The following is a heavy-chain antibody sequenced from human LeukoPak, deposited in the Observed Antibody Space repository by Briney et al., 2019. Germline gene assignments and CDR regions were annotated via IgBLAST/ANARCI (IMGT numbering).Heavy chain of an antibody. Sequence: PGGSLRLSCAASGFTFSSYAMSWVRQAPGKGLEWVSGLSGSGGSTYYADSVKGRFTISRDNSKNTLYLQMNSLRAEDTAVYYCAKLWDRSIAAPIDDWGQGTLVTVSS. CDR2: LSGSGGST. J-gene: IGHJ4*02. CDR1: GFTFSSYA. V-gene: IGHV3-23*01. D-gene: IGHD6-6*01. CDR3: AKLWDRSIAAPIDD.